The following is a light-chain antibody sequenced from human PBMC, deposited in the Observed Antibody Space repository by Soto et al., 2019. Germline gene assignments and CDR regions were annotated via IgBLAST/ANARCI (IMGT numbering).Light chain of an antibody. CDR1: QSVSSN. J-gene: IGKJ2*01. CDR2: SAF. CDR3: LQDYIYPYT. Sequence: ERVMTQSPATLSVSPGERVTLSCRASQSVSSNLAWYQQKPGQAPRLLIYSAFFRATGIPARFSGSGSGTEFPLTISSLQSEDFAIYYCLQDYIYPYTFGQGTKLEIK. V-gene: IGKV3-15*01.